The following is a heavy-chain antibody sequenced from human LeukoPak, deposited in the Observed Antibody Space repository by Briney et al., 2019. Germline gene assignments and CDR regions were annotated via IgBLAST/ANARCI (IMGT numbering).Heavy chain of an antibody. CDR1: GGSISNYY. V-gene: IGHV4-59*08. J-gene: IGHJ5*02. CDR3: ARNAAVATSRSWFDP. D-gene: IGHD6-19*01. Sequence: SETLSLTRTVSGGSISNYYWSWIRQPPGKGLEWIGYAYYSGSTNYNPSLESRVTMSVDTSKNKFTLKLSSVTAADTAVYYCARNAAVATSRSWFDPWGQGSLVTVSS. CDR2: AYYSGST.